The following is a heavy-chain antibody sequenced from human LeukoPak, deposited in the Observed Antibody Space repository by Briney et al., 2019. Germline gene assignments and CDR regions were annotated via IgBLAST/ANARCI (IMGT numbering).Heavy chain of an antibody. Sequence: PGGSLRLSCAASGFTFSTYAMNWVRQAPGKGLEWVSSISSNSRYIYYADSMKGRFTISRENAKSSLNLQMNSLRAEDTSVYYCARGLEGPFDYWGQGTLVTVSS. CDR1: GFTFSTYA. D-gene: IGHD3-16*01. V-gene: IGHV3-21*01. CDR3: ARGLEGPFDY. J-gene: IGHJ4*02. CDR2: ISSNSRYI.